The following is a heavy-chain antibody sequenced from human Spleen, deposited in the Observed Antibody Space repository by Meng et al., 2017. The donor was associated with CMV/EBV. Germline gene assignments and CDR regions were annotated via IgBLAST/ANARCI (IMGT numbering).Heavy chain of an antibody. CDR2: ISSSGTYM. CDR3: ARDPRDLGDRNWYFDL. D-gene: IGHD2-21*02. CDR1: TFSTYS. Sequence: TFSTYSMNWVRQAPGKGLEWVSSISSSGTYMYYSESVRGRFTISRDNAKKSLYLQMNSLRVEDVAVYYCARDPRDLGDRNWYFDLWGRGTLVTVSS. V-gene: IGHV3-21*01. J-gene: IGHJ2*01.